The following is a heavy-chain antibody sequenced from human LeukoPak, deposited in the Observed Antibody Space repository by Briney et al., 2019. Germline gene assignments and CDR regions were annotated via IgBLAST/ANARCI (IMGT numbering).Heavy chain of an antibody. D-gene: IGHD2-21*01. CDR3: ARVVTLRRYYYYYYMDV. CDR2: IYYSGST. V-gene: IGHV4-59*01. CDR1: GGSISSYY. J-gene: IGHJ6*03. Sequence: SETLSLTCTVSGGSISSYYWSWIRQPPGKGLEWIGYIYYSGSTNYNPSLKSRVTISVGTSKNQFSLKLSSVTAADTAVYYCARVVTLRRYYYYYYMDVWGKGTTVTVSS.